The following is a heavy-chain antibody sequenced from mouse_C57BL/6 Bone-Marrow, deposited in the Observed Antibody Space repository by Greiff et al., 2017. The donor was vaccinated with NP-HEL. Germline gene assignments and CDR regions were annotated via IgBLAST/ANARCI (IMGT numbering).Heavy chain of an antibody. D-gene: IGHD2-4*01. CDR1: GFTFSNYW. V-gene: IGHV6-3*01. CDR3: TYDYDAGDY. J-gene: IGHJ2*01. CDR2: IRLKSDNYAT. Sequence: EVKLMESGGGLVQPGGSMKLSCVASGFTFSNYWMNWVRQSPEKGLEWVAQIRLKSDNYATHYAESVKGRFTISRDDSKSSVYLQMNNLRAEDTGIYYCTYDYDAGDYWGQGTTLTVSS.